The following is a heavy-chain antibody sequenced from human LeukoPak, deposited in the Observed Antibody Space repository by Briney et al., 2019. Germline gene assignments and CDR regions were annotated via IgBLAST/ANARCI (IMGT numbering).Heavy chain of an antibody. J-gene: IGHJ4*02. CDR2: IYYSGST. D-gene: IGHD3-22*01. CDR3: ARGYYDSSGYLADY. V-gene: IGHV4-59*01. Sequence: SETLSLTCTVSGGSISSYYWSWIRQPPGKGLEWIGYIYYSGSTNYNPSLKSRVTISVDTSKNQFSLKLSSVTAADTAVYYCARGYYDSSGYLADYWGQGPLVTVSS. CDR1: GGSISSYY.